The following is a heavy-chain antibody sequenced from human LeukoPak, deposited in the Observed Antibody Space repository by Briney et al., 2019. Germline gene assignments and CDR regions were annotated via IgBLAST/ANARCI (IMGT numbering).Heavy chain of an antibody. CDR1: GFTFSSYA. CDR2: ISYDGSNK. D-gene: IGHD6-13*01. J-gene: IGHJ4*02. V-gene: IGHV3-30-3*01. CDR3: ARDHYSSSWLDC. Sequence: PGRSLRLSCAASGFTFSSYAMHWVRQAPGKGLEWVAVISYDGSNKYYADSVKGRFTISRDNSKNTLYLQINSLRAEDTAVYYCARDHYSSSWLDCWGQGTLVTVSS.